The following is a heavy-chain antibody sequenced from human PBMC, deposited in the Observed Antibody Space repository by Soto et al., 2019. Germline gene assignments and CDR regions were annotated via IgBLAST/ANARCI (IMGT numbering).Heavy chain of an antibody. CDR3: ARDRGYSRLYYFDY. CDR1: GFTFSSYA. CDR2: ISYDGSNK. V-gene: IGHV3-30-3*01. D-gene: IGHD5-18*01. J-gene: IGHJ4*02. Sequence: GGSLRLSCAASGFTFSSYAMHWVRQAPGKGLEWVAVISYDGSNKYFADPVKGRFTISRDNSKNTLYLQMNSLRAEDTAVYYCARDRGYSRLYYFDYWGQGTLVTVSS.